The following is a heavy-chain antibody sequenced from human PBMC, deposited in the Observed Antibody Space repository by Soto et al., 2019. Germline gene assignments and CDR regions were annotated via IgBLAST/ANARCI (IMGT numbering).Heavy chain of an antibody. D-gene: IGHD2-2*03. CDR1: GYSFTDYY. CDR2: INPNSGGT. Sequence: QVQMVQSGAEVKKPGASVRVSCKTSGYSFTDYYIHWVRQAPGQGLEWMGWINPNSGGTNYARKFQGRVTLTRDTSINTAYMELSSLTSDDTAVFHCARGGYCDTVNGYEGYYYGMDVWGQGTTVSVSS. CDR3: ARGGYCDTVNGYEGYYYGMDV. V-gene: IGHV1-2*02. J-gene: IGHJ6*02.